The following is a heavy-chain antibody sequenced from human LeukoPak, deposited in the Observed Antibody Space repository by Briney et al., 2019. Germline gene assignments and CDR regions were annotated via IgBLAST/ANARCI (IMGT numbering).Heavy chain of an antibody. V-gene: IGHV4-34*01. D-gene: IGHD6-13*01. CDR3: ARAGSSSWYLYC. Sequence: PSETLSLTCAVYGGSFSGYYWSWIRQPPGKGLEWIGEINHSGSTNYNPSLKSRVTISVDTSKNQFSLKLSSVTAADTAVYYCARAGSSSWYLYCWGQGTLVTVSS. CDR1: GGSFSGYY. J-gene: IGHJ4*02. CDR2: INHSGST.